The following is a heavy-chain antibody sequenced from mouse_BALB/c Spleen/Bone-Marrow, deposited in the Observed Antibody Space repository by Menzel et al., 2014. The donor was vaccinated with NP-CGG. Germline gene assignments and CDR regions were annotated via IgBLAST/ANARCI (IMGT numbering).Heavy chain of an antibody. J-gene: IGHJ3*01. CDR2: ISYSGFT. Sequence: EVQLQQSGPGLVKPSQSLSLTCTVTGYSITSDYACNWIRQFPGNKLEWMGYISYSGFTSYNPSLKSRISITRDTSKNQFFLQLNSVTTEDTATYYCSRDYRYDTWFSYWGQGTLVTVSA. CDR1: GYSITSDYA. V-gene: IGHV3-2*02. CDR3: SRDYRYDTWFSY. D-gene: IGHD2-14*01.